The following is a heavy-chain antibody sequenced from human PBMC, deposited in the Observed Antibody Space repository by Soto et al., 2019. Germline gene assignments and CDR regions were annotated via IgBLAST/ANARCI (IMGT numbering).Heavy chain of an antibody. CDR2: IAFDGSYK. CDR1: GFTFSSHS. CDR3: ARGASIVVASTSFDY. V-gene: IGHV3-30*04. Sequence: QVQLVESGGGVVQPGRSLRLSCAAFGFTFSSHSMHWVRQAPGKGLEWVAVIAFDGSYKYYADSVKGRFTISRDNSKNTLYLQMNSLRAEDTAVYYCARGASIVVASTSFDYWGQGTLVTVSS. D-gene: IGHD6-19*01. J-gene: IGHJ4*02.